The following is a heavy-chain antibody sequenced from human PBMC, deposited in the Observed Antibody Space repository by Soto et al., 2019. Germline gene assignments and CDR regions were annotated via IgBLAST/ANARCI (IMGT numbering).Heavy chain of an antibody. Sequence: QVQLVQSGAEVKKPGASVKVSCKASGYTFTSYAIHWVRQAPGQSLEWMGWINGGDGNTKYSQKFQGRATITRDTSASKAYMELSSLRSEDTAVYYCATGPRREYWGQGSLVTVSS. CDR1: GYTFTSYA. J-gene: IGHJ4*02. V-gene: IGHV1-3*01. CDR3: ATGPRREY. CDR2: INGGDGNT.